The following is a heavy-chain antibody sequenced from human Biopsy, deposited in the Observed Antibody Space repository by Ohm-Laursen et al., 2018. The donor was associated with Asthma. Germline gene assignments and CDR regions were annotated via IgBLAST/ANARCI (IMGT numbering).Heavy chain of an antibody. CDR1: GYIFTSYW. J-gene: IGHJ4*02. CDR3: ARLAYGSGSFFDF. V-gene: IGHV5-51*01. D-gene: IGHD3-10*01. Sequence: ESLKISCKASGYIFTSYWIGWVRQMPGKGLEWMGIIFPGDSDTIYSPSFQGQVTISADKSISTAYLQWSSLKASDTAIHYCARLAYGSGSFFDFWGQGTLVTVAS. CDR2: IFPGDSDT.